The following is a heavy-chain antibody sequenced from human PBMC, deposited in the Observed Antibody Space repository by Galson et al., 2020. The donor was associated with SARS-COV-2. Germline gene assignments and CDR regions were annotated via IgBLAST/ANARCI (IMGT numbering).Heavy chain of an antibody. J-gene: IGHJ4*02. Sequence: SETLSLTCTVSGGSISSGDYYWSWIRQPPGKGLEWIGYIYYSGSTYYNPSLKSRVTISVDTSKNQFSLKLSSVTAADTAVYYCASAPGIAVAGIREFDYWGQGTLVTGSS. CDR1: GGSISSGDYY. CDR2: IYYSGST. D-gene: IGHD6-19*01. V-gene: IGHV4-30-4*01. CDR3: ASAPGIAVAGIREFDY.